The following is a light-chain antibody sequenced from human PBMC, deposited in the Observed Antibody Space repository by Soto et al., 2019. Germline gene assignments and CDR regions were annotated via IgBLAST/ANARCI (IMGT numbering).Light chain of an antibody. J-gene: IGLJ1*01. CDR2: AVS. Sequence: QSVLTQPASVSGSPGQSITISCTGTSSDVGLYDYVSWYQQHPGKAPQLMIYAVSNRPSGVSNRFSASKSGNTASLFISGLQAEDEADYYCSSYTGGNPSYVFGTGTKVTVL. V-gene: IGLV2-14*01. CDR1: SSDVGLYDY. CDR3: SSYTGGNPSYV.